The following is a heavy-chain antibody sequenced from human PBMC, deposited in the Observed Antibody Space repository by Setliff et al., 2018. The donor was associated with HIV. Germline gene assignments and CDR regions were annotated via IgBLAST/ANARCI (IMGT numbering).Heavy chain of an antibody. J-gene: IGHJ5*02. D-gene: IGHD2-15*01. CDR2: INHSGSS. CDR3: ARSSRGYCSGGSCYGFDP. Sequence: PSETLSLTCAVYGESFSAYYWSWIRQPPGKGLEWIGEINHSGSSNYNPSLKSRVTISVDTSKNQLSLNVTSVTAADTAVYYCARSSRGYCSGGSCYGFDPWGQGNLVTVSS. V-gene: IGHV4-34*01. CDR1: GESFSAYY.